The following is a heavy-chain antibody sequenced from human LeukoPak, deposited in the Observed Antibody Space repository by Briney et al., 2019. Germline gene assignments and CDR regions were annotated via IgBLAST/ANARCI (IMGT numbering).Heavy chain of an antibody. CDR2: ISGYNDNT. CDR3: ARDRPSYYYDTTSPLGY. D-gene: IGHD3-22*01. CDR1: GYSFTSYG. J-gene: IGHJ4*02. Sequence: ASVKVSCKASGYSFTSYGISWVRQAPGQGLEWMGWISGYNDNTNYAQKLQGRVTMTTDTSTSTAYMELRRLRSDGTAVYYCARDRPSYYYDTTSPLGYWGQGTLVTVSP. V-gene: IGHV1-18*04.